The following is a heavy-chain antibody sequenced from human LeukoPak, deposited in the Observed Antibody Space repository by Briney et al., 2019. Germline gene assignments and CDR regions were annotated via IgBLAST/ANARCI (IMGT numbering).Heavy chain of an antibody. CDR1: GYTFINYY. CDR2: IKPNSGGT. D-gene: IGHD1-26*01. Sequence: ASVKVSCKASGYTFINYYIHWVRQAPGQGLEWMGWIKPNSGGTNYAQKFQGRVTMTRDTSISTAYMELSRLRSDDTAVYYCARGSIVGATFDYFDYWGQGTLVTVSS. V-gene: IGHV1-2*02. J-gene: IGHJ4*02. CDR3: ARGSIVGATFDYFDY.